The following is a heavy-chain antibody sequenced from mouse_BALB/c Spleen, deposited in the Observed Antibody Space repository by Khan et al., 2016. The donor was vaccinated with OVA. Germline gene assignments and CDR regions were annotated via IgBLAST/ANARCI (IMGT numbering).Heavy chain of an antibody. CDR2: IYPGDGTT. J-gene: IGHJ4*01. CDR1: GYTFTSYD. D-gene: IGHD2-4*01. CDR3: AREGLRVVALDY. V-gene: IGHV1S56*01. Sequence: QGQLQQSGPELVKPGALVKISCKASGYTFTSYDINWVKQRPGQGLEWIGWIYPGDGTTKYNEKFKGKATLTADNSSSTAYMQLSSLTSENSAVXFCAREGLRVVALDYWGQGTSVTVSS.